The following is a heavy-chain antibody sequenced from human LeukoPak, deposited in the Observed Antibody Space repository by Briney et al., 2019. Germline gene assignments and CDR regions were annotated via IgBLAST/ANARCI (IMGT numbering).Heavy chain of an antibody. Sequence: PSETLSLTCAVHGGSFSGYYWSWIRQPPGKGLEWIGEINHSGSTNYNPSLKSRVTISVDTSKNQFSLKLSSVTAADTAVYYCARGRYYYDPWGQGTLVTVSS. V-gene: IGHV4-34*01. D-gene: IGHD3-22*01. CDR1: GGSFSGYY. J-gene: IGHJ4*02. CDR3: ARGRYYYDP. CDR2: INHSGST.